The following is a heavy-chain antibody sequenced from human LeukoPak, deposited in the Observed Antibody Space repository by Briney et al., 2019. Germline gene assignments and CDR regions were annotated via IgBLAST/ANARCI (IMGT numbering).Heavy chain of an antibody. CDR3: ARDRYIVVVPAATEYAFDI. CDR2: INPNSGGT. CDR1: GYTFTGYY. Sequence: ASVKVSCKASGYTFTGYYMHWVRQAPGQGLEWMGWINPNSGGTNYAQKFQGRVTMTRDTSISTAYMELSRLRSDDTAVYYCARDRYIVVVPAATEYAFDIWGQGTMVTVSS. V-gene: IGHV1-2*02. D-gene: IGHD2-2*01. J-gene: IGHJ3*02.